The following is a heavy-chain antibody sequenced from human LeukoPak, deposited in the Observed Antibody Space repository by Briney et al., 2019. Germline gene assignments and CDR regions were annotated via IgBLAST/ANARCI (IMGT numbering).Heavy chain of an antibody. Sequence: PGGSLRLSCAAPGFTFSSYSMNWVRQAPGKGLEWVSSISSSSSYIYYADSVNGRFTISRDNAKNSLYLQMNSLRAEDTAVYYCARAYDILTGDGLDYWGQGTLVTVSS. V-gene: IGHV3-21*01. CDR3: ARAYDILTGDGLDY. CDR2: ISSSSSYI. J-gene: IGHJ4*02. CDR1: GFTFSSYS. D-gene: IGHD3-9*01.